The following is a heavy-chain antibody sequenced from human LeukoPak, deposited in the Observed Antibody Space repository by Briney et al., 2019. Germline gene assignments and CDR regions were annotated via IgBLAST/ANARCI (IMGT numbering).Heavy chain of an antibody. CDR1: GFTFSSYP. V-gene: IGHV3-23*01. Sequence: GGSLRLSCAASGFTFSSYPMSWVRQAPGKGPEWVSCTTESGSSTYYTDSVKGRFTISRDNSKNTLYLQMSSLRPEDTAVYYCAKSYYDFWSGYSYAPFDYWGQGTLVTVSS. CDR3: AKSYYDFWSGYSYAPFDY. J-gene: IGHJ4*02. D-gene: IGHD3-3*01. CDR2: TTESGSST.